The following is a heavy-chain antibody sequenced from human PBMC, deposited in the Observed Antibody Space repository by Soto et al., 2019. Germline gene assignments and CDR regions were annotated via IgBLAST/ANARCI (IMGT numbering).Heavy chain of an antibody. V-gene: IGHV3-30*18. CDR1: GFTFSSYG. CDR2: ISYDGSNK. CDR3: AKDRVYSSRDYYGMDV. Sequence: GSLRLSCAASGFTFSSYGMHWVRQAPGKGLEWVAVISYDGSNKYYADSVKGRFTISRDNSKNTLYLQMNSLRAEDTAVYYCAKDRVYSSRDYYGMDVWGQGTTVTVSS. J-gene: IGHJ6*02. D-gene: IGHD6-13*01.